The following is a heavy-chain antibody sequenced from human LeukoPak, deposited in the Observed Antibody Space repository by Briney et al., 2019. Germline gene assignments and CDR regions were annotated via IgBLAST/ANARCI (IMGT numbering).Heavy chain of an antibody. CDR2: INCITGDT. CDR3: AREIAATGAAVDY. CDR1: GYTFTDYY. J-gene: IGHJ4*02. Sequence: ASVKVSCKASGYTFTDYYIHWVRQAPRQGLEWMGRINCITGDTRSAQKFQGRVTMTRDTSISTAYMQLSSLRSDDTAVYYCAREIAATGAAVDYWGQGILATVSS. V-gene: IGHV1-2*06. D-gene: IGHD6-13*01.